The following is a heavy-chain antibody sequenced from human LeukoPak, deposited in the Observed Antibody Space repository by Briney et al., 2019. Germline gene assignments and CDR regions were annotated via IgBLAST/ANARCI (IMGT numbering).Heavy chain of an antibody. Sequence: GGSLRLSCAASGFTFSSYAMSWVRRAPGKGLDWVSTITGSGESTYYADSVKGRFTISRDSSKNTLYLQMNSLRAEDTAVYYCAKGTSASGTYYSAWNYWSQGTLVTVSS. V-gene: IGHV3-23*01. J-gene: IGHJ4*02. CDR1: GFTFSSYA. CDR3: AKGTSASGTYYSAWNY. CDR2: ITGSGEST. D-gene: IGHD3-10*01.